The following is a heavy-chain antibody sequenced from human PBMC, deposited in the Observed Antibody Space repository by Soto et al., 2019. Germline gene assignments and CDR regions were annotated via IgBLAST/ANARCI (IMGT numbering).Heavy chain of an antibody. CDR1: GGTFSSYT. Sequence: SVKVSCKASGGTFSSYTISWVRQAPGQGLEWMGRIIPILGIANYAQKFQGRVTITADKSTSTAYMELSSLRSEDTAVYYCARDGRIAAASYYMDVWGKGTTVTVSS. CDR2: IIPILGIA. J-gene: IGHJ6*03. D-gene: IGHD6-13*01. CDR3: ARDGRIAAASYYMDV. V-gene: IGHV1-69*04.